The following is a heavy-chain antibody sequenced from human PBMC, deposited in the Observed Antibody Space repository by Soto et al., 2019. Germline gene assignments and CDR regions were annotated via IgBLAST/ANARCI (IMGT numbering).Heavy chain of an antibody. V-gene: IGHV3-15*07. Sequence: TGGSLRLSCAASGFTFSNAWMNWVRQAPGKGLEWVGRIKSKTDGGTTDYAAPVKGRFTISRDDSKNTLYLQMNSLKTEDTAVYYCTTGQKGLYSSSWYYYYGMDVWGQGTTVTVSS. D-gene: IGHD6-13*01. J-gene: IGHJ6*02. CDR3: TTGQKGLYSSSWYYYYGMDV. CDR1: GFTFSNAW. CDR2: IKSKTDGGTT.